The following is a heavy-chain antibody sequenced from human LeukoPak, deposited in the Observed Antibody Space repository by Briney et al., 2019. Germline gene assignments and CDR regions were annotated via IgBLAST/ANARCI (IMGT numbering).Heavy chain of an antibody. V-gene: IGHV4-39*07. J-gene: IGHJ6*02. CDR3: ARDGDPYGMDV. Sequence: SETLSLTFSVSGVSISSTLYYWGWIRQPPGTGLEWIGSIYFSGSTYYNPSLKSRVTISVDTSKNQFSLKLSSVTAADTAVYFCARDGDPYGMDVWGQGTTVTVSS. D-gene: IGHD4-17*01. CDR2: IYFSGST. CDR1: GVSISSTLYY.